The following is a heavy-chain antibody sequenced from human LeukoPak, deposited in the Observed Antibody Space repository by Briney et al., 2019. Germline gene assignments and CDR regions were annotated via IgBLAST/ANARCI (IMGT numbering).Heavy chain of an antibody. CDR3: ARVVVPPYYYYYGMDV. J-gene: IGHJ6*04. CDR2: IYHSGST. D-gene: IGHD2-2*01. V-gene: IGHV4-4*02. Sequence: SGTLSLTCAVSGGSINSSNWWSWVRQPPGKGLEWIGEIYHSGSTNYNPSLKSRVTISVDKSKNQFSLKLSSVTAADTAVYYCARVVVPPYYYYYGMDVWGKGTTVTVSS. CDR1: GGSINSSNW.